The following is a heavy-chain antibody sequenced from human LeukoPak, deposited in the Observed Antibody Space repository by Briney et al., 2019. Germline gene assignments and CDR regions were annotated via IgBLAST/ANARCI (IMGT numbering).Heavy chain of an antibody. CDR1: GGSFSGYY. D-gene: IGHD4/OR15-4a*01. CDR3: ARVRGAKSY. V-gene: IGHV4-34*01. J-gene: IGHJ4*02. CDR2: INHSGST. Sequence: SETLSLTCAVYGGSFSGYYWSWIRQPPGKGLEWIGEINHSGSTNYNPSLKSRVTISVDTSKNQFSLKLGSVTAADTAVYYCARVRGAKSYWGQGTLVTVSS.